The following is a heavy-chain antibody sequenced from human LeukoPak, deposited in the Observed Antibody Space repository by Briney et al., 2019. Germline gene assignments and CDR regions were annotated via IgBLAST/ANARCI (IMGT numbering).Heavy chain of an antibody. CDR2: IRSKANSYAT. D-gene: IGHD3-10*01. Sequence: GGSLRLSCAASGFTFSGSAMHWVRQASGKGLEWVGRIRSKANSYATAYAASVKGRFTISRDDSKNTAYLQMNSLKTKDTAVYYCTRYYYGSGSYLNWGQGTLATVSS. CDR1: GFTFSGSA. V-gene: IGHV3-73*01. CDR3: TRYYYGSGSYLN. J-gene: IGHJ4*02.